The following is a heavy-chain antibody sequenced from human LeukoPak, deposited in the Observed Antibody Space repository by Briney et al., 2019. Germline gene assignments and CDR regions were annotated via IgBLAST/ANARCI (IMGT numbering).Heavy chain of an antibody. V-gene: IGHV4-31*03. J-gene: IGHJ5*02. Sequence: SETLSLTCTVSGGSISSGGYYWSWIRQHPGKGLEWIGYIYYSGGTYYNPSLKSRVTISVDTSKNQFSLKLSSVTAADTAVYYCARQTVDIVVVPAAIWFDPWGQGTLVTVSS. CDR1: GGSISSGGYY. D-gene: IGHD2-2*01. CDR2: IYYSGGT. CDR3: ARQTVDIVVVPAAIWFDP.